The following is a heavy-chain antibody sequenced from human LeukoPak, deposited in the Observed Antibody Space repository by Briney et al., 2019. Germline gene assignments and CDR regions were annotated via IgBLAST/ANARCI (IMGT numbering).Heavy chain of an antibody. CDR1: GFTFSGYS. J-gene: IGHJ4*02. D-gene: IGHD6-13*01. V-gene: IGHV3-48*01. CDR2: MSSSGSTI. Sequence: PGGSLRLSCAASGFTFSGYSMNWVRQAPGKGLEWVSCMSSSGSTIYYADSVKGRFTISRDNARNSLYLQMNSLRAEDTAVYYCARDRYSSSWFDYWGQGTLVTVSS. CDR3: ARDRYSSSWFDY.